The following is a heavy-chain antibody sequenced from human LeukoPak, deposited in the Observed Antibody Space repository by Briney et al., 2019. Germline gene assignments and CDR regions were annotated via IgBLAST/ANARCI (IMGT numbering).Heavy chain of an antibody. V-gene: IGHV3-30*18. CDR1: GFTFSSYG. D-gene: IGHD3-10*01. Sequence: PGRSLRLSCAASGFTFSSYGMHWVRQAPGKGLEWVAVISYDGTNKYYADSVKGRFTISRENSKNTLYLQMNSLRGEDTAVYYCAKGRVWFGELLFTMDVWGQGTTVTVSS. J-gene: IGHJ6*02. CDR3: AKGRVWFGELLFTMDV. CDR2: ISYDGTNK.